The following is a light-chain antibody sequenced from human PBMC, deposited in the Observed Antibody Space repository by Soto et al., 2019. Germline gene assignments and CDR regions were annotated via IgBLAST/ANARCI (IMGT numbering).Light chain of an antibody. J-gene: IGKJ2*01. V-gene: IGKV3-20*01. CDR3: QQYGSSPYT. CDR1: QSVSSSY. Sequence: EIVLTQSPGTLSLSPGEGATLSCRASQSVSSSYLAWYQQKPGQAPRLLIYGASSRATKIPDRFSGSGSGTDFTLTISRLDPEDFAVYYCQQYGSSPYTFGQGTKLEIK. CDR2: GAS.